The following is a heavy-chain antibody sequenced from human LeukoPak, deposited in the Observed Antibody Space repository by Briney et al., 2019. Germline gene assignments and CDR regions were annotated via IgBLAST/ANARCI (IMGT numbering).Heavy chain of an antibody. D-gene: IGHD3-22*01. V-gene: IGHV1-2*02. CDR2: VNPASGGT. CDR1: GYTFIAYY. Sequence: ASVKVSCKASGYTFIAYYMHWVRQAPGQGLEWMGWVNPASGGTNYAQKFQGRVTMTRDTSITTAYMELSELTSDDTAVYYCARDRGGYYKPYFDNWGQGTLVTVSS. CDR3: ARDRGGYYKPYFDN. J-gene: IGHJ4*02.